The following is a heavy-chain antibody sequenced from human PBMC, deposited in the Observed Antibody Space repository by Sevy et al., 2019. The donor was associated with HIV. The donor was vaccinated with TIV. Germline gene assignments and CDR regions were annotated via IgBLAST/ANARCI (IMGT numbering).Heavy chain of an antibody. D-gene: IGHD1-26*01. CDR1: GFTFSSYA. Sequence: GGSLRLSCAVSGFTFSSYAMSWVRQAPGKGLEWVSAITGRGDSTYYADSVKGRFTISRDNSKNTLYVQMKSLIAEDTAVYYCAKDVGATGGDAFGIWGQGTLVTISS. CDR3: AKDVGATGGDAFGI. CDR2: ITGRGDST. J-gene: IGHJ3*02. V-gene: IGHV3-23*01.